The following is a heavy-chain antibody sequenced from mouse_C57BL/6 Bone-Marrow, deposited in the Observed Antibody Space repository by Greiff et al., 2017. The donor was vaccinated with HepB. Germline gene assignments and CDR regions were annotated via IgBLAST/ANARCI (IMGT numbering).Heavy chain of an antibody. CDR2: IDPENGDT. CDR3: TTGGWYYFDY. D-gene: IGHD3-3*01. Sequence: EVQLQQSGAELVRPGASVKLSCTASGFNIKDDYMHWVKQRPEQGLEWIGWIDPENGDTEYASKFQGKATITADTSSNTAYLQLSSLTSEDTAVYYCTTGGWYYFDYWGQGTTLTVSS. CDR1: GFNIKDDY. V-gene: IGHV14-4*01. J-gene: IGHJ2*01.